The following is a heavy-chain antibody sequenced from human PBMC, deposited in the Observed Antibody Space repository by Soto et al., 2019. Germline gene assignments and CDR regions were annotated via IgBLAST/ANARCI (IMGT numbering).Heavy chain of an antibody. J-gene: IGHJ4*02. CDR3: AKDRPAGNFDY. Sequence: GGSLRVSCAASGFTFSNDAMNWVRQAPWKGLEWVATISATGGSTYYADSVKGRFTISRDNSKNTLYLQMNGLRVEDTAVYYCAKDRPAGNFDYWGQGTQVTVSS. V-gene: IGHV3-23*01. CDR2: ISATGGST. CDR1: GFTFSNDA.